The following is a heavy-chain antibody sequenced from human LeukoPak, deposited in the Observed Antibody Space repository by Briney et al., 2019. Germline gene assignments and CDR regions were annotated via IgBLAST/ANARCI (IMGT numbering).Heavy chain of an antibody. CDR1: GFTFSSYW. CDR2: INHNGNVN. D-gene: IGHD3-16*01. J-gene: IGHJ6*02. V-gene: IGHV3-7*03. CDR3: ARGGGLGV. Sequence: PGGSLRLSCAASGFTFSSYWMNWARQAPGKGPEWVASINHNGNVNYYVDSVKGRFTISRDNAKNSLYLQMSNLRAEDTAVYFCARGGGLGVWGQGATVTVSS.